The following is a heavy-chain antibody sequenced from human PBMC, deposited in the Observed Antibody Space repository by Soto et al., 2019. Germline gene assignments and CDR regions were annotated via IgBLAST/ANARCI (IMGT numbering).Heavy chain of an antibody. Sequence: GGSLRLCCAASGFTFSSYGMHWVRQAPGKGLEWVAVISYDGSNKYYADSVKGRFTISRDNSKNTLYLQMNSLRAEDTAVYYCAKDRPSGYFDYWGQGTLVTVSS. V-gene: IGHV3-30*18. CDR3: AKDRPSGYFDY. J-gene: IGHJ4*02. D-gene: IGHD3-3*01. CDR1: GFTFSSYG. CDR2: ISYDGSNK.